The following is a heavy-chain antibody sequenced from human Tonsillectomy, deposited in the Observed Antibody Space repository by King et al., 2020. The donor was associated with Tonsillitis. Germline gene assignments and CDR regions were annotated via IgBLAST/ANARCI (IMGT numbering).Heavy chain of an antibody. CDR2: IIPVFGTT. V-gene: IGHV1-69*18. CDR1: GDTFSNYA. J-gene: IGHJ4*02. D-gene: IGHD5-24*01. CDR3: ARGWLQCNSFDY. Sequence: QLVQSGADVKKPGSSVKVSCKPSGDTFSNYAINWVRQAPGQGLEWMGRIIPVFGTTNYARKFQDRVTITADESTITAFMELNSLRSEDTAVYYCARGWLQCNSFDYWGQGTLVTVSS.